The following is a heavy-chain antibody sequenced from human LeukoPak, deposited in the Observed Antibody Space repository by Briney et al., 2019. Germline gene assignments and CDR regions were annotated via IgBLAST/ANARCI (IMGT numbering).Heavy chain of an antibody. Sequence: GASVKVSCKASGYTFTGYYMHWVRQAPGQGLEWMGWINPNSGGTNYAQKFQGRVTMTEDTSISTAYMELSRLRSDDTAVYYCARDIAVAGTGVGAPIYYYYYYMDVWGKGTTVTVSS. CDR2: INPNSGGT. CDR3: ARDIAVAGTGVGAPIYYYYYYMDV. CDR1: GYTFTGYY. V-gene: IGHV1-2*02. D-gene: IGHD6-19*01. J-gene: IGHJ6*03.